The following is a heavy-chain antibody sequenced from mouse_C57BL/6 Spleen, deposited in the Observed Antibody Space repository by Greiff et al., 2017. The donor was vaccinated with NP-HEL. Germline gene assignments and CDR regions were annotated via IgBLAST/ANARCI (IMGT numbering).Heavy chain of an antibody. CDR2: ISSGGSYT. J-gene: IGHJ3*01. CDR3: ARQRGVDDPAWFAY. CDR1: GFTFSSYG. Sequence: EVQGVESGGDLVKPGGSLKLSCAASGFTFSSYGMSWVRQTPDKRLEWVATISSGGSYTYYPDSVKGRFTISRDNAKNTLYLQMSSLKSEDTAMYYCARQRGVDDPAWFAYWGQGTLVTVSA. V-gene: IGHV5-6*01.